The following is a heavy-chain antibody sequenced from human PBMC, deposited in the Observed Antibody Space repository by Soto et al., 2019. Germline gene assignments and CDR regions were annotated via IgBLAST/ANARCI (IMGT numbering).Heavy chain of an antibody. D-gene: IGHD3-3*01. CDR2: ISYDGSNK. V-gene: IGHV3-30*18. Sequence: GGSLRLSCAASGFTFSSYGMHWVRQAPGKGLEWVAVISYDGSNKYYADSVKGRFTISRDNSKNTLYLQMNSLRAEDTAVYYCAKDGSITIFGVVITSYFDYWGQGTLVTVSS. J-gene: IGHJ4*02. CDR1: GFTFSSYG. CDR3: AKDGSITIFGVVITSYFDY.